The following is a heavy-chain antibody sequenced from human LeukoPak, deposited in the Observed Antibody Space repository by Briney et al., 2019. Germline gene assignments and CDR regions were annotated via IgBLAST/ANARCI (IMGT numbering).Heavy chain of an antibody. V-gene: IGHV3-21*01. J-gene: IGHJ6*02. CDR1: GFTFSSYS. D-gene: IGHD5-12*01. CDR3: ARDLGDIVATTLSYGKDV. CDR2: ISSSSSYI. Sequence: PGGSLRLSCAASGFTFSSYSMNWVRQAPGKGLEWVSSISSSSSYIYYADSVRGRFTISRDNAKNSLYLQMNSLRAEDTAVYYCARDLGDIVATTLSYGKDVWGQGTTVTVSS.